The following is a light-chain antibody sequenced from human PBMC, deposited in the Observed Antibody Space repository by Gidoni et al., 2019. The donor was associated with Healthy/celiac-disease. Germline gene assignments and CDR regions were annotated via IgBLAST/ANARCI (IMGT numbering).Light chain of an antibody. Sequence: DIQIIQTPSTLSASVGDRVTITCRASQSISSYLNWYQQKPGKAPKLLIYAASSLQSGVPSRFSGSGSGTDFTLTISSLQPEDFATYYCQQSYSTPYTFGQGTKLEIK. J-gene: IGKJ2*01. CDR1: QSISSY. CDR2: AAS. V-gene: IGKV1-39*01. CDR3: QQSYSTPYT.